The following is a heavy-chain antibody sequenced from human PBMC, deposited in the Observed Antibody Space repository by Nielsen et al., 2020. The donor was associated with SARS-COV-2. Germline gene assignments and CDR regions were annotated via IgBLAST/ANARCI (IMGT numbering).Heavy chain of an antibody. V-gene: IGHV1-3*01. D-gene: IGHD3-10*01. CDR1: GYTFTSYA. CDR2: INAGNGNT. Sequence: ASVKVSCKASGYTFTSYAMHWVRQAPGQRLEWMGWINAGNGNTKYSQKFQGRVTMTEDTSTDTAYMELSSLRSEDTAVYYCATGEGCGVSIRHNWFDPWGQGTLVTVSS. J-gene: IGHJ5*02. CDR3: ATGEGCGVSIRHNWFDP.